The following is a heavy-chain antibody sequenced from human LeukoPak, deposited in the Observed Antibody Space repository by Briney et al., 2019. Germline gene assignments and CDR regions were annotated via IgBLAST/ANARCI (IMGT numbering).Heavy chain of an antibody. Sequence: GGSLRLSCAASGFTFSSYTMNWVRQAPGKGLEWVSSISSDSNYIYYADSVKGRFTISRDNAKNTLYLQMNSLRAEDTAVYYCARGRAGDYWGQGTLVTVSS. CDR1: GFTFSSYT. CDR2: ISSDSNYI. CDR3: ARGRAGDY. V-gene: IGHV3-21*01. J-gene: IGHJ4*02.